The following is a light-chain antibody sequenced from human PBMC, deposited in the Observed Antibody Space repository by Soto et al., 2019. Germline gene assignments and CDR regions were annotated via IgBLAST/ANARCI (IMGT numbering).Light chain of an antibody. V-gene: IGKV3-15*01. Sequence: ILMSQFNAPPSVSPGESAALSCRSFQSVSNNLPGYQQKPRQPPRPLIYGAYTRSTGVPGRCSGSGAGTEFTLTISSLRSEDFAVYYCQQYNDWWTVGQGTRV. CDR3: QQYNDWWT. CDR1: QSVSNN. J-gene: IGKJ1*01. CDR2: GAY.